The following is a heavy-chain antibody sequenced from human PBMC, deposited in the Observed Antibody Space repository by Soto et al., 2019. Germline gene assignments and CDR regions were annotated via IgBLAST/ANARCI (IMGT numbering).Heavy chain of an antibody. J-gene: IGHJ5*02. CDR3: ARGRAVAANRNWFDP. CDR2: IIPIFGTA. V-gene: IGHV1-69*13. Sequence: VASVKVSCKASGGTFSSYAISWVRQAPGQGLEWMGGIIPIFGTANYAQKFQGRVTITADESTSTAYMELSSLRSEDTAVYYCARGRAVAANRNWFDPWGQGTLVTVSS. CDR1: GGTFSSYA. D-gene: IGHD6-19*01.